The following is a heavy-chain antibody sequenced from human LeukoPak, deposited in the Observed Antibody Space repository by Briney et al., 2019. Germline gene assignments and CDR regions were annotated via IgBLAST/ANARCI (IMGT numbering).Heavy chain of an antibody. CDR2: ISSGSSYI. CDR1: GFTFSDYN. J-gene: IGHJ5*02. D-gene: IGHD6-19*01. V-gene: IGHV3-21*01. Sequence: PGGSLRLSCAASGFTFSDYNMNWLRQAPGKGLEWVSSISSGSSYIYYADSLKGRFTISRDNAKNSLYLQMNSLRAEDTAVYYCARYSSGWFDPWGQGTLVTVSS. CDR3: ARYSSGWFDP.